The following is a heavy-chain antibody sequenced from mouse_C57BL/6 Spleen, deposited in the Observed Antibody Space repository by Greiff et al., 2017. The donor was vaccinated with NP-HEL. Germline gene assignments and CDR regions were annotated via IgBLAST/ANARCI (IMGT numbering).Heavy chain of an antibody. J-gene: IGHJ1*03. CDR1: GFSLTSYA. V-gene: IGHV2-9-1*01. Sequence: VKLVESGPGLVAPSQSLSITCTVSGFSLTSYAISWVRQPPGKGLEWLGVIWTGGGTNYNSALNSRLSISKDNSKSQVFLKMNRLQTDDTARYYCARNSITTTGYFDVWGTGTTVTVSS. CDR2: IWTGGGT. CDR3: ARNSITTTGYFDV. D-gene: IGHD1-1*01.